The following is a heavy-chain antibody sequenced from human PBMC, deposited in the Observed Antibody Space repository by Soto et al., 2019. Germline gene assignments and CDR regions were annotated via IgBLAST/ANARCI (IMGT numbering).Heavy chain of an antibody. V-gene: IGHV1-69*13. CDR1: GGTLSSYA. J-gene: IGHJ4*02. D-gene: IGHD4-4*01. CDR3: ARDHFLARYSYYIRSCYPAFEY. Sequence: SVKGACKTAGGTLSSYAISWVRQAPGQGLEWMGGIIPIFGTANYAQKFQGRVTITADESTSTAYMELSSLRSEDTAVYYCARDHFLARYSYYIRSCYPAFEYLGKGTLVTVSS. CDR2: IIPIFGTA.